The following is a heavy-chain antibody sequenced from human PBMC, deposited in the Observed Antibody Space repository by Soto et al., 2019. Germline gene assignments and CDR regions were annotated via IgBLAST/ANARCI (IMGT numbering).Heavy chain of an antibody. Sequence: QVHLVQSGAEVKKPGSSVKVSCKTSGGTFSDLAFSWVRQAPRQGLEWVGGIIPLFGTPNYAREVQGRVSISADESYNTVYMELRSLRSEDTAVYYCASERVAEMATGGYFDNWGQGTLVTVSS. J-gene: IGHJ4*02. CDR3: ASERVAEMATGGYFDN. D-gene: IGHD5-12*01. CDR2: IIPLFGTP. CDR1: GGTFSDLA. V-gene: IGHV1-69*01.